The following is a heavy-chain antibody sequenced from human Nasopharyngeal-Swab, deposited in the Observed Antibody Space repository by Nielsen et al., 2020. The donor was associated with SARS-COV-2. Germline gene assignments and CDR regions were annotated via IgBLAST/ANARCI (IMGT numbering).Heavy chain of an antibody. Sequence: GESLKISCKGSGYSFTSYWIGWVRQMPGKGLEWMGIIYPGDSDTRYSPSFQGQVTISADKSISTAYLQWSSLKASDTAMHYCARQDYYDSSGYYYRNAFDIWGQGTMVTVSS. CDR1: GYSFTSYW. V-gene: IGHV5-51*01. CDR2: IYPGDSDT. J-gene: IGHJ3*02. D-gene: IGHD3-22*01. CDR3: ARQDYYDSSGYYYRNAFDI.